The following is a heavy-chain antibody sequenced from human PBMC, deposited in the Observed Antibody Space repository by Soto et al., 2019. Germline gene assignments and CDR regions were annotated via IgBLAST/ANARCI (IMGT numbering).Heavy chain of an antibody. CDR3: ARLGYCSGGHCYPDY. V-gene: IGHV1-46*01. CDR2: INPSGGST. CDR1: GYTFTSYY. D-gene: IGHD2-15*01. Sequence: ASVKVSCKASGYTFTSYYMHWVRQAPGQGLEWMGIINPSGGSTTYAQKFQGRVIMTRDTSTSTIYMELSSLRFEDTAVYYCARLGYCSGGHCYPDYWGQGTLVTVSS. J-gene: IGHJ4*02.